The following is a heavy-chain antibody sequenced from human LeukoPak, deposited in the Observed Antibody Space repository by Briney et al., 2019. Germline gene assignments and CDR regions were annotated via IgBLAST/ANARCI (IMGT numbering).Heavy chain of an antibody. CDR2: IYYSGTT. CDR1: GGSISSYS. D-gene: IGHD6-19*01. V-gene: IGHV4-59*01. J-gene: IGHJ4*02. CDR3: ARGSSGLFDY. Sequence: SETLSLTCTVSGGSISSYSWTWIRQPPGKGLEWIGYIYYSGTTNYNPSLESRITISIDTSKNQFSLKLSSVTAADTAVYYCARGSSGLFDYWGQGILVTVSS.